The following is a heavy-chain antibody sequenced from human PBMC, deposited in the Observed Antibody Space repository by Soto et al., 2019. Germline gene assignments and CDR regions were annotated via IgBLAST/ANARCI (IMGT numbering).Heavy chain of an antibody. CDR1: GYTFTSYA. CDR2: INAGNGNT. V-gene: IGHV1-3*01. Sequence: APLKASCKAPGYTFTSYAMHWVRQAPGQRLEWMGWINAGNGNTKYSQKFQVRVTITRDTSASTAYMELSSLRSEDTAVYYCARGTAAAGTGCFDPWGQGTLVAFCS. J-gene: IGHJ5*02. D-gene: IGHD6-13*01. CDR3: ARGTAAAGTGCFDP.